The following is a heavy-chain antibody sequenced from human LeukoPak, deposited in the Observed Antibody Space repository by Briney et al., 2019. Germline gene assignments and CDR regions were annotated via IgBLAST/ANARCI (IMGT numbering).Heavy chain of an antibody. D-gene: IGHD3-22*01. CDR1: GGSISDNSYY. V-gene: IGHV4-39*07. CDR3: ACLTTAEAFDI. J-gene: IGHJ3*02. Sequence: PSDTLSLTCTVSGGSISDNSYYWGWIRQPPGKGLEWIGSIYYSGSTYYNPSLKSRVTILLDTSKNQFSLKLSSVTAADTAVYFCACLTTAEAFDIWGQGTMVTVSS. CDR2: IYYSGST.